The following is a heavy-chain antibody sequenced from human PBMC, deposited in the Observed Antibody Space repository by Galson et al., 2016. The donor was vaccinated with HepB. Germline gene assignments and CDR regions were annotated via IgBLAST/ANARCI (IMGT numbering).Heavy chain of an antibody. V-gene: IGHV3-53*01. CDR3: ATFRSFGGFDS. J-gene: IGHJ4*02. CDR1: GFIVSTKY. CDR2: FYSGSST. D-gene: IGHD3-16*01. Sequence: SLRLSCAASGFIVSTKYISWVRQRPGKGLEWVSLFYSGSSTYYADSVKGRFTISRDNAKNSVYLQLNSLRAEDTAVYSCATFRSFGGFDSWGQGTLVTVSS.